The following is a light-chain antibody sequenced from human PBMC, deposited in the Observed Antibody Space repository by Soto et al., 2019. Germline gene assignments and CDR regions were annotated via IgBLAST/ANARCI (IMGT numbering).Light chain of an antibody. CDR1: QSINTN. CDR2: GAS. Sequence: DIVMTQSPATLSVSPGERATLSCRASQSINTNLAWYQQKPGQAPRLLIYGASTRATVIPARFSGSGSGTEFTLTISGLQADDFAVYYCEQHVNSVYIFGQGTRLEIK. V-gene: IGKV3-15*01. CDR3: EQHVNSVYI. J-gene: IGKJ2*01.